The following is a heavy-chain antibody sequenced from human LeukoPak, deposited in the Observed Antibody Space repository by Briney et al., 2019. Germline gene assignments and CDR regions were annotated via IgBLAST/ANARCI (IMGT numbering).Heavy chain of an antibody. CDR3: ARIAPSYYYDSSAPLDY. J-gene: IGHJ4*02. CDR2: IDWDDDK. Sequence: ESGPALVXPTQTLTLTCTFSGFSLNTTGMRMGWIRQPPGKALEWLARIDWDDDKFYSTSLKPRLTISKDSSRNQVVLTMTNMDPVDTATYYCARIAPSYYYDSSAPLDYWGQGTLVTVSS. V-gene: IGHV2-70*04. D-gene: IGHD3-22*01. CDR1: GFSLNTTGMR.